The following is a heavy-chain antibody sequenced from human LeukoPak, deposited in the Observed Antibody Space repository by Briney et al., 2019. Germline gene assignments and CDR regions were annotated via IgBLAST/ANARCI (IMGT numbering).Heavy chain of an antibody. J-gene: IGHJ6*03. CDR3: ARDASKILTETFYYYYYMDV. CDR2: ISSSSSHI. V-gene: IGHV3-21*01. D-gene: IGHD3-9*01. Sequence: GGSLRLSCTASGFTFSTYSMNWVRQAPGKGLEWVSSISSSSSHIYYAASVKGRFTISRDNAKNSLYLQMNSLRAEDTAVYYCARDASKILTETFYYYYYMDVWGKGTTVTISS. CDR1: GFTFSTYS.